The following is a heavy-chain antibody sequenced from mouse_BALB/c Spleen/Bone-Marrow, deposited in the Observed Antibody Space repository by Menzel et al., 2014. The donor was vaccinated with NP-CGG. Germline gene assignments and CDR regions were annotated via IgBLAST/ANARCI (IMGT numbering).Heavy chain of an antibody. J-gene: IGHJ1*01. CDR2: INPNNGGT. CDR3: ARGAYYGYGNWDFDV. Sequence: DVKLPASGPDLVQPWASVKLSCPTSGYTFTEYTMHWVTQSPGKSLEWIGGINPNNGGTSYNQKFKAKSTLTVDKSSSTVYMELRRRTSEDSAVYVCARGAYYGYGNWDFDVWGAGTTVT. CDR1: GYTFTEYT. V-gene: IGHV1-22*01. D-gene: IGHD1-2*01.